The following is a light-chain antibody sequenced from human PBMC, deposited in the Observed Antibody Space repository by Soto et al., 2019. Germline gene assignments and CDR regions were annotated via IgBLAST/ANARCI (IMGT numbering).Light chain of an antibody. CDR2: EVT. V-gene: IGLV2-23*02. Sequence: QSALTQPASVSGSPGQSITIPCTGTSSDVGSYNLVSWYQQHPGKAPKLTIFEVTERPSGVSARFSGSKSGNTASLTISGLQAEDEAEYHCCSYAGGSAFVLFGGGTKLTVL. CDR3: CSYAGGSAFVL. J-gene: IGLJ2*01. CDR1: SSDVGSYNL.